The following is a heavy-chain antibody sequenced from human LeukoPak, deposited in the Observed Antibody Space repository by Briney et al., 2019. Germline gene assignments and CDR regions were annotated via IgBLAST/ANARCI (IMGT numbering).Heavy chain of an antibody. CDR1: GFTFSSYA. J-gene: IGHJ4*02. CDR3: ARVIMYSSGWSRTRYFDY. CDR2: ISYDGSNK. D-gene: IGHD6-19*01. Sequence: GGSLRLSCAASGFTFSSYAMHWVRQAPGKGLEWVAVISYDGSNKYYADSVKGRFTISRDNSKNTLYLQMNSLRAEDTAVYYCARVIMYSSGWSRTRYFDYWGQGTLVTVSS. V-gene: IGHV3-30*01.